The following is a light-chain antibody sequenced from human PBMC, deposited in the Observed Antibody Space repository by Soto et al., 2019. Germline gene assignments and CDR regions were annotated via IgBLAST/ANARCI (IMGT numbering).Light chain of an antibody. CDR2: GAS. J-gene: IGKJ1*01. Sequence: VLTQSPGTLSLSLGDRATLSCRASQSVDHAYVAWYQQRPGQAPSLLIYGASTRPSDVPERFSGSGSGTAFTLTISRLEPEDSEVYYCQQYGNSPWTFGQGTKVEIK. V-gene: IGKV3-20*01. CDR3: QQYGNSPWT. CDR1: QSVDHAY.